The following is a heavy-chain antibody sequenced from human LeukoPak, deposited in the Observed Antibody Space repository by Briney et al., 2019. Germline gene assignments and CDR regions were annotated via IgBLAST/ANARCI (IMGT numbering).Heavy chain of an antibody. J-gene: IGHJ4*02. CDR1: GFTFTNYG. D-gene: IGHD3-10*01. CDR2: ITYDGYYK. V-gene: IGHV3-30*03. Sequence: GGSLRLSCAASGFTFTNYGMHWVRQAPGKGLEWVALITYDGYYKYYSDSVKGRFTISSDTSKNTLYLQMNSLRAEDTAVYYCARDLSPVVRASPMGYWGQGTPVTVS. CDR3: ARDLSPVVRASPMGY.